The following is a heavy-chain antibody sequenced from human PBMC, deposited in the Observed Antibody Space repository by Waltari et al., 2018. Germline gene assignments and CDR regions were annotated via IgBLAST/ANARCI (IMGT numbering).Heavy chain of an antibody. V-gene: IGHV3-30*02. CDR2: IRYDGSNK. CDR1: GCTFSSYG. Sequence: QVQLVESGGGVVQPGGSLRLSCAASGCTFSSYGMHWVRQAPGKGLEWVAFIRYDGSNKYYADSVKGRFTISRDNSKNTLYLQMNSLRAEDTAVYYCAKDLITMVRGVRGDYWGQGTLVTVSS. D-gene: IGHD3-10*01. J-gene: IGHJ4*02. CDR3: AKDLITMVRGVRGDY.